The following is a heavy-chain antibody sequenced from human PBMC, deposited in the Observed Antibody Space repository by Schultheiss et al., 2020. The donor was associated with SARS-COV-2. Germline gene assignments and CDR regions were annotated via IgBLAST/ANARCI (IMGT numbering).Heavy chain of an antibody. V-gene: IGHV1-2*02. CDR1: GYTFTGYY. J-gene: IGHJ5*02. Sequence: ASVKVSCKASGYTFTGYYMHWVLQAPGQGLEWMGWINPNSGGTNYAQKFQGRVTMTRDTSISTAYMELSRLRSDDTAVYYCALVVVRGKWFDPWGQGTLVTVAS. CDR3: ALVVVRGKWFDP. D-gene: IGHD3-22*01. CDR2: INPNSGGT.